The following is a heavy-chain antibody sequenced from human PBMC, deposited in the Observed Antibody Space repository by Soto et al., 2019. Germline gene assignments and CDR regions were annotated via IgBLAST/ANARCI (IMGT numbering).Heavy chain of an antibody. Sequence: GESLKISCKGSGYSFAGYWIGWVRQMPGKGLDWMGVIYPGDSDTRYSPSFHGQVTISADKSISTAYLQWSSLKASDTAMYFCARLPGVWGVFDGCNVWGQGTMGTVS. V-gene: IGHV5-51*01. CDR1: GYSFAGYW. CDR3: ARLPGVWGVFDGCNV. J-gene: IGHJ3*01. CDR2: IYPGDSDT. D-gene: IGHD3-10*01.